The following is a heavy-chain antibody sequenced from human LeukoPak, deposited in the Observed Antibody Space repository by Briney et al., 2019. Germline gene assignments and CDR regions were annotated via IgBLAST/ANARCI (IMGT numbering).Heavy chain of an antibody. V-gene: IGHV3-53*01. D-gene: IGHD1-14*01. Sequence: GGSLRLSCAVSGFTVRSHFMAWVRQAPGKGLEWVSVLDTGGATHYAYSVKGRFTISRDNTWNTLFLQMNSVRDEDTAVYYCGRKFRNAFDVWGQGTRVTVSS. CDR3: GRKFRNAFDV. CDR1: GFTVRSHF. CDR2: LDTGGAT. J-gene: IGHJ3*01.